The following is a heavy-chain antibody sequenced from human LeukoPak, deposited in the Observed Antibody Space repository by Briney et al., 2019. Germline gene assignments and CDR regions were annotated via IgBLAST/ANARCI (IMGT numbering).Heavy chain of an antibody. CDR3: ATSASVTYLQWFDP. D-gene: IGHD4-17*01. CDR1: GGSISTYY. V-gene: IGHV4-4*08. CDR2: VHSGGTR. Sequence: SETLSLTCTVSGGSISTYYWTWIRQPPGKRLEWIGYVHSGGTRVYNPSLESRVSMSVDTSRNQFSLNRTSVTAADTAVYYCATSASVTYLQWFDPWGQGTLVTVSS. J-gene: IGHJ5*02.